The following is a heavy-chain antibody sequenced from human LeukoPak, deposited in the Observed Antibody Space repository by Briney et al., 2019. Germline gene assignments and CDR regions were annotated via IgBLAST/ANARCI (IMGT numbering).Heavy chain of an antibody. CDR1: GGSISSYY. Sequence: SETLSLTFTVSGGSISSYYWSWIRQPPGKGLEWIGYIHYSGSTNYNPSLKSRLTISVETSKNQFSLKLSSVTAADTAVYYCARAYGSGSLDAFDIWGQGTMVTVSS. CDR3: ARAYGSGSLDAFDI. CDR2: IHYSGST. V-gene: IGHV4-59*08. J-gene: IGHJ3*02. D-gene: IGHD3-10*01.